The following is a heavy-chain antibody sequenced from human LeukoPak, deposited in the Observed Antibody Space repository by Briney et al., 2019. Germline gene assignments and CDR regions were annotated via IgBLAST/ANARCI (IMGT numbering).Heavy chain of an antibody. CDR2: IYSDNT. D-gene: IGHD4/OR15-4a*01. Sequence: GGSLRLSCTVSGFTVSSNSMSWVRPAPGEGLEWVSFIYSDNTHYSDSVKGRFTISRDNSKNTLYLQMNSLRAEDTAVYYCARRTGAYSHPYDYWGQGTLVTVSS. CDR3: ARRTGAYSHPYDY. J-gene: IGHJ4*02. V-gene: IGHV3-53*01. CDR1: GFTVSSNS.